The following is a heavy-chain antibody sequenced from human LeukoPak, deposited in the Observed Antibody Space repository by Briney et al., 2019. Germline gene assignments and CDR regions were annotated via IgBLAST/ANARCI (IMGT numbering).Heavy chain of an antibody. V-gene: IGHV3-48*03. CDR3: ARDGQQLPNSGNGMDV. CDR1: GFTFSSYE. D-gene: IGHD6-13*01. CDR2: ISSSGSTI. J-gene: IGHJ6*02. Sequence: GGSLRLSCAASGFTFSSYEMNWVRQAPGKGLEWVSYISSSGSTIYYADSVKGRFTISRDNAKNSLYLQMNSLRAEDTAVYYCARDGQQLPNSGNGMDVWGQGTTVTVSS.